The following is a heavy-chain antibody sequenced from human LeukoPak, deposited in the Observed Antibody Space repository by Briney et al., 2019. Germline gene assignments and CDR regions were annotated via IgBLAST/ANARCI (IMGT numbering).Heavy chain of an antibody. Sequence: GGSLRLSCAASGFTFSSSAMNWVRQAPGKGLEWVSSINQVSSHIYYADSVRGRFTISRDNAKNSLYLQMSSLRAEDTAVYHCARDLTSEWELLNWGQGALVTVSS. CDR3: ARDLTSEWELLN. D-gene: IGHD1-26*01. CDR1: GFTFSSSA. J-gene: IGHJ4*02. CDR2: INQVSSHI. V-gene: IGHV3-21*01.